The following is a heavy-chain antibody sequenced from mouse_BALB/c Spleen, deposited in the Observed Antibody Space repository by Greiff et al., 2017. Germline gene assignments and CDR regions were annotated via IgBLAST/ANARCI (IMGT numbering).Heavy chain of an antibody. V-gene: IGHV5-6-5*01. J-gene: IGHJ3*01. Sequence: DVKLVESGGGLVKPGGSLKLSCAASGFTFSSYAMSWVRQTPEKRLAWVASISSGGSTYYPDSVKGRFTISRDNARNILYLQMSSLRSEDTAMYYCARPRGFAYWGQGTLVTVSA. CDR3: ARPRGFAY. CDR2: ISSGGST. CDR1: GFTFSSYA.